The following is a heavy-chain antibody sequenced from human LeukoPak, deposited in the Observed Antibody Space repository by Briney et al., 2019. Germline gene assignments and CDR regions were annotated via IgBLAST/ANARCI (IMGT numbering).Heavy chain of an antibody. J-gene: IGHJ6*04. CDR3: AELGITMIGGV. CDR2: ISSSSSTI. Sequence: GGSLRLSCAASGFTFSSYSMNWVRRAPGRGLEWVSYISSSSSTIYYADSVKGRFTISRDNAKNSLYLQMNSLRAEDTAVYYCAELGITMIGGVWGKGTTVTISS. D-gene: IGHD3-10*02. CDR1: GFTFSSYS. V-gene: IGHV3-48*04.